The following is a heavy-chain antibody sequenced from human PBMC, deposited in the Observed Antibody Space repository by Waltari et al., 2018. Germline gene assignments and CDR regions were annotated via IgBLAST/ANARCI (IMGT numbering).Heavy chain of an antibody. Sequence: QVQLLQSGAEVKQPGASVKVSCKASGGPFGTDAITWVRQAPGQGLEWMGGVIPIVGTPNYAPKFQGRVTVSADPSTSTAYLEVRRLISEDTAVYYCAKREIGYAFDIWGHGTMVTVSS. D-gene: IGHD1-26*01. J-gene: IGHJ3*02. V-gene: IGHV1-69*12. CDR2: VIPIVGTP. CDR1: GGPFGTDA. CDR3: AKREIGYAFDI.